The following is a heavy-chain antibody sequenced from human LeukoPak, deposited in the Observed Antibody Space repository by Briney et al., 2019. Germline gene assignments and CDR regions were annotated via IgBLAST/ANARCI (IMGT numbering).Heavy chain of an antibody. D-gene: IGHD2-2*02. CDR1: GGSFSGYY. Sequence: SETLSLTCAVYGGSFSGYYWSWIRQPPGKGPEWIGEINHSGSTYYNPSLKSRVTISVDRSKNQFSLKLSSVTAADTAVYYCASGVIGYCSSTSCYTVGMDVWGQGTTVTVSS. V-gene: IGHV4-34*01. CDR3: ASGVIGYCSSTSCYTVGMDV. CDR2: INHSGST. J-gene: IGHJ6*02.